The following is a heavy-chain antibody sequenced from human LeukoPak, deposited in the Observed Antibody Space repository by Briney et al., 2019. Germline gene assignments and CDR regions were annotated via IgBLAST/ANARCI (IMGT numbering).Heavy chain of an antibody. CDR2: ISSSSSYI. V-gene: IGHV3-21*01. CDR3: ARVQFPHFFDY. Sequence: GGSLRLSCAASGFTFSSYSMNWVRQAPGKGLEWVSSISSSSSYIYYADSVKGRFPISRDNAKNSLYLQMNSLRAEDTAVYYCARVQFPHFFDYWGQGTLVTVSS. J-gene: IGHJ4*02. CDR1: GFTFSSYS. D-gene: IGHD6-19*01.